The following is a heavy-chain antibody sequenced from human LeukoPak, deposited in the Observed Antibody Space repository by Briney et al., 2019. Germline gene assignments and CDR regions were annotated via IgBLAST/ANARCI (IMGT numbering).Heavy chain of an antibody. J-gene: IGHJ3*01. CDR2: INHSGST. D-gene: IGHD6-6*01. Sequence: PSETLSLTCAVYGASFSGYYWSWIRQPPGKGLEGIGEINHSGSTNYNVSLQSRVTMSVDTSKNQFTLKLNSVTAADTAVYYCAKLYSSSSRDAFDVWGPGTMVTVSS. CDR3: AKLYSSSSRDAFDV. CDR1: GASFSGYY. V-gene: IGHV4-34*01.